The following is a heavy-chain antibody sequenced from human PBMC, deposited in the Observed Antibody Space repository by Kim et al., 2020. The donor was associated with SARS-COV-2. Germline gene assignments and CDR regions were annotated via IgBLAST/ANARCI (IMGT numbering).Heavy chain of an antibody. CDR3: ARAAVAGRGGYYYYGMDV. V-gene: IGHV3-13*05. Sequence: GGSLRLSCAASGFTFSSYDMHWVRQATGKGLEWVSAIGTAGDPYYPGSVKGRFTISRENAKNSLYLQMNSLRAGDTAVYYCARAAVAGRGGYYYYGMDVWGQGTTVTVSS. J-gene: IGHJ6*02. D-gene: IGHD6-19*01. CDR1: GFTFSSYD. CDR2: IGTAGDP.